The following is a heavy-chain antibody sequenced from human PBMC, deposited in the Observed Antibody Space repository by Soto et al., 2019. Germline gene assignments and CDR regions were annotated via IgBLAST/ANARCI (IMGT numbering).Heavy chain of an antibody. Sequence: KSSETLSLTCTVSGGSISSYYWSWIRQPPGKGLEWIGYIYYSGSTNYNPSLKSRVTISVDTSKNQFSLKLSSVTAADTAVYYCASSSSGDNYYYYGMDVWGQGTTVTVSS. CDR3: ASSSSGDNYYYYGMDV. D-gene: IGHD6-19*01. V-gene: IGHV4-59*01. CDR2: IYYSGST. CDR1: GGSISSYY. J-gene: IGHJ6*02.